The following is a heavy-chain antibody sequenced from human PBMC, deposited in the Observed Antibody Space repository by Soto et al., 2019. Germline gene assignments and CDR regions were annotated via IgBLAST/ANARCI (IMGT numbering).Heavy chain of an antibody. V-gene: IGHV4-39*01. D-gene: IGHD1-26*01. CDR2: IYYSGST. Sequence: PSETLSLTCTVSGGSISSSSYYWGWIRQPPGKGLEWIGSIYYSGSTYYNPSLKSRVTISVDTSENQFSLKLSSVTAADTAVYYCARRIVTIYYMDVWGKGTTVTVSS. CDR3: ARRIVTIYYMDV. CDR1: GGSISSSSYY. J-gene: IGHJ6*03.